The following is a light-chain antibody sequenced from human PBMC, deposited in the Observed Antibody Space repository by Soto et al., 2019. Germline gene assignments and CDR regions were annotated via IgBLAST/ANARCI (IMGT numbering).Light chain of an antibody. CDR1: SSDIGAYNS. CDR2: EVS. V-gene: IGLV2-14*01. J-gene: IGLJ2*01. CDR3: NSFASSNSLI. Sequence: QSALTQPASVSGSLGQSITISCTGTSSDIGAYNSVSWYQQHPGKAPKLIIYEVSYRPSGVSNRFSASKSANTASLTISGLQAEDEADYYCNSFASSNSLIFGGGTKLTVL.